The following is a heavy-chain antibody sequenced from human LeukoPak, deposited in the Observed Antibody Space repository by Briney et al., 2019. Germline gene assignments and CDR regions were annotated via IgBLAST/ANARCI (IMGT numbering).Heavy chain of an antibody. CDR2: IYYSGST. CDR3: ARHQSQGMDV. Sequence: SETLSLTCTVSGGSISSYYWSWIRQPPGKGLEWIGYIYYSGSTNYNPSLKSRVTISVDTSENQFSLKLSSVTAADTAVYYCARHQSQGMDVWGQGTTVTVSS. V-gene: IGHV4-59*08. J-gene: IGHJ6*02. CDR1: GGSISSYY.